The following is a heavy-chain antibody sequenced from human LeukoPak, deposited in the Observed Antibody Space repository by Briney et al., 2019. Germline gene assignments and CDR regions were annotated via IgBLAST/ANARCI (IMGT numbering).Heavy chain of an antibody. CDR3: AGIAAAAHFDY. CDR2: ISCDGSNK. Sequence: GRSLRLSCAASGFTFSSYAMHWVRQAPGKGLEWVAVISCDGSNKYYADSVKGRFTISRDNSKNTLYLQMNSLRAEDTAVYYCAGIAAAAHFDYWGQGTLVTVSS. D-gene: IGHD6-13*01. CDR1: GFTFSSYA. J-gene: IGHJ4*02. V-gene: IGHV3-30*01.